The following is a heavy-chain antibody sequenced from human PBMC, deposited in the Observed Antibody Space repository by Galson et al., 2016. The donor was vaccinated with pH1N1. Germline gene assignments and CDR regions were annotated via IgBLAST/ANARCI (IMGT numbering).Heavy chain of an antibody. Sequence: TLSLTCSVSGASMNSGVYYWTWIRQPPGKGLEWIGSIYYSERIYYNPSPKSRVITSVDTAKNQFSLMVRFVTAADTAVYYCARGLRGCSPDPNNWFDTWGQGTLVTVSS. D-gene: IGHD3-10*02. V-gene: IGHV4-30-4*08. CDR2: IYYSERI. J-gene: IGHJ5*02. CDR1: GASMNSGVYY. CDR3: ARGLRGCSPDPNNWFDT.